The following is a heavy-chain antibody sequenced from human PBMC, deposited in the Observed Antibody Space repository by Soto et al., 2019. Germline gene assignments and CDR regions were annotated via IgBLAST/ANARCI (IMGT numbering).Heavy chain of an antibody. D-gene: IGHD3-22*01. V-gene: IGHV3-23*01. CDR2: ISRYGDIT. J-gene: IGHJ4*02. CDR3: AKDRYWDHDSRGYLFDN. Sequence: EVQLLESGGDLIQPGGSLRLSCAASGFTFNIYAMTWVRQAPGKGLEWVSAISRYGDITYYADSVEGRFSISRDNSKNTLYLTMNSLRAEDTAVYYCAKDRYWDHDSRGYLFDNWGQGTRVTVSS. CDR1: GFTFNIYA.